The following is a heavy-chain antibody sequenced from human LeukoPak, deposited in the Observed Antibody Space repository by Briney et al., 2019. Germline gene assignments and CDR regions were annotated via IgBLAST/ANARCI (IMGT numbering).Heavy chain of an antibody. V-gene: IGHV3-33*06. Sequence: GGSLRLSCAASGFTLSSYGMHWVRQAPGKGLEWVAVIWYDGSNKYYANSVKGRFTISRDNSKNTLYLQMNSLRAEDTAVYYCAKDSRIAVAGTEFQHWGQGTLVTVSS. J-gene: IGHJ1*01. D-gene: IGHD6-19*01. CDR3: AKDSRIAVAGTEFQH. CDR2: IWYDGSNK. CDR1: GFTLSSYG.